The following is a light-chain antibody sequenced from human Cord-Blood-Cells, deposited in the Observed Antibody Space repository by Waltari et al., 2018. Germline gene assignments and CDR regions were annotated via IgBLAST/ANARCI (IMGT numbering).Light chain of an antibody. Sequence: LSCRASQSVSSNLAWYQQKPGQAPRLLIYGASTRATGIPARFSGSGSGTEFTLTISSLQSEDFAVYYCQQYNNWPPAITFGQGTRLEIK. CDR2: GAS. CDR1: QSVSSN. J-gene: IGKJ5*01. CDR3: QQYNNWPPAIT. V-gene: IGKV3-15*01.